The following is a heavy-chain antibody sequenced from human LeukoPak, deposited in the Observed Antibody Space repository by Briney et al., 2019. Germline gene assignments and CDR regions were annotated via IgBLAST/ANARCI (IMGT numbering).Heavy chain of an antibody. D-gene: IGHD3-22*01. CDR3: ARGRQDVNMILVVMAGVSYYLDV. J-gene: IGHJ6*03. CDR1: GGSFSDYY. Sequence: SETLSLTCAVYGGSFSDYYWTWIRQTPGKGLEWIGEMSPSGSSNYIPSLKSRVTISVDTSKNQFSLKLRPVTAADTAVYYCARGRQDVNMILVVMAGVSYYLDVWSKGTTVTVS. V-gene: IGHV4-34*01. CDR2: MSPSGSS.